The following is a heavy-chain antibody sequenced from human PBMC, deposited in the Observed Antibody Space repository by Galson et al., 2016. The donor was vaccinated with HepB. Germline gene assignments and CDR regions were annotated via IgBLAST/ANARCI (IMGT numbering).Heavy chain of an antibody. D-gene: IGHD5-18*01. CDR2: ISNDGNNK. Sequence: SLRLSCAASGFRFGTYAMHWVRQAPGKGLEWVAGISNDGNNKYYIDSAKGRFTIPRDNFRNTLYLQLSSLRAEDTGVYYCARDGGAAWIQLWFDNWGHGTVVTVSP. CDR1: GFRFGTYA. CDR3: ARDGGAAWIQLWFDN. J-gene: IGHJ4*01. V-gene: IGHV3-30*04.